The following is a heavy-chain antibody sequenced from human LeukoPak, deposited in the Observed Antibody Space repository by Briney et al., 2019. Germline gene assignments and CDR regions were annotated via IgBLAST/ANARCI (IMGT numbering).Heavy chain of an antibody. D-gene: IGHD5-18*01. CDR2: INHSGST. V-gene: IGHV4-34*01. CDR3: ARGTYSYGYLAYYYYYMDV. CDR1: GGSFSGYY. Sequence: PSETLSLTCAVYGGSFSGYYWSWIRQPPGKGLEWIGEINHSGSTNYNPSLKSRVTISVDTSKNQFSLKLSSVTAADTAVYYCARGTYSYGYLAYYYYYMDVWGKGTTVTVSS. J-gene: IGHJ6*03.